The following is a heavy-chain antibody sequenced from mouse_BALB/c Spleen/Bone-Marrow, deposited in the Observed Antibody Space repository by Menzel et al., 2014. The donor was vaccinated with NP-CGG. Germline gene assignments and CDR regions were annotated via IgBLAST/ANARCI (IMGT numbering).Heavy chain of an antibody. CDR2: ISSGSSTI. CDR3: TRGGNWDDFDY. Sequence: EVQLVESGGGLVQPGGSRKLSCAASGFTFSSFGMHWVRQAPEKGLDWVAYISSGSSTIFYADTVKGRFTVSRDNPKNTLFLQMTSLRSEDTAMYYCTRGGNWDDFDYWGQGTTLTVSS. CDR1: GFTFSSFG. V-gene: IGHV5-17*02. D-gene: IGHD4-1*01. J-gene: IGHJ2*01.